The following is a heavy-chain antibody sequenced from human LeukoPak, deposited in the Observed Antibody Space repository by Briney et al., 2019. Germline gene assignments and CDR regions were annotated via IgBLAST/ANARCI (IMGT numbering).Heavy chain of an antibody. J-gene: IGHJ5*02. D-gene: IGHD2-2*02. V-gene: IGHV3-23*01. CDR1: GFTFGSYA. CDR3: PKVGEDNICSITSCYKTWFDP. Sequence: GGSLRLSCAASGFTFGSYAMSWVRQAPGKGVEWVSAISGSGGSTYYADSVKGRLTISRDNSKTALYLQMNTLRAEDTAVYYCPKVGEDNICSITSCYKTWFDPWGQGTLVTVSS. CDR2: ISGSGGST.